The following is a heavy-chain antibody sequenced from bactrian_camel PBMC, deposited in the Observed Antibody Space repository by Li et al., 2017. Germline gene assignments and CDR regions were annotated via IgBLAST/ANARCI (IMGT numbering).Heavy chain of an antibody. CDR2: IDYSGTLT. J-gene: IGHJ6*01. CDR1: GFRFRDYP. V-gene: IGHV3S42*01. Sequence: VQLVESGGGLVQPGGSLRLSCTVSGFRFRDYPVSWVRQAPEKGLEWVAQIDYSGTLTRYHSSVKGRFTISRDNSKNLLYLQLNSLKTEDTATYYCTKDPRRGWVGRADFGYWGQGTQVTVS. CDR3: TKDPRRGWVGRADFGY. D-gene: IGHD5*01.